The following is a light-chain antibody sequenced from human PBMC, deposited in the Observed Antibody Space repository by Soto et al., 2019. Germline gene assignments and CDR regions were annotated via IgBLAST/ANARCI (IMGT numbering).Light chain of an antibody. V-gene: IGKV3-15*01. J-gene: IGKJ5*01. CDR1: QSVSNN. Sequence: EIMMTQSPVTLSVSPGERATLSCRASQSVSNNLAWYQQKPGQAPRLLIYYASTRATGIPARFSGSGSGTEFTLTISSLQSEDFALYYCQQYNDWPPITFGQGTRLVIK. CDR3: QQYNDWPPIT. CDR2: YAS.